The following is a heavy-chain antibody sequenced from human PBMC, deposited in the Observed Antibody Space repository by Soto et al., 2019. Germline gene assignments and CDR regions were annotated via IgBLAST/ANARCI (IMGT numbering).Heavy chain of an antibody. J-gene: IGHJ6*03. Sequence: ASVKVSCKASGYTFTSYAMHWVRQAPGQGLEWMGWINAGNGNTKYSQKFQGRVTITRDTSASTAYMELSSLRSEDTAVYYCARQLERPDYYYYYMDVWGKGTTVTVSS. CDR2: INAGNGNT. V-gene: IGHV1-3*01. CDR3: ARQLERPDYYYYYMDV. D-gene: IGHD1-1*01. CDR1: GYTFTSYA.